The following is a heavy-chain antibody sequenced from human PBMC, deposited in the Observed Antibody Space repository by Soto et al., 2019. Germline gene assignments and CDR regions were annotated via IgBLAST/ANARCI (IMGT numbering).Heavy chain of an antibody. Sequence: QVQLVQSGAEVKKPGSSVKVSCKASGGTFSTSAISWVRQAPGQGLEWVGGIMPVFPTPDYAQNFQGRVTITADESTTTAYLELTSFRADDTAVYYCARDKDRLQLGGNYYYILDVWGQGTAITVSS. V-gene: IGHV1-69*12. CDR3: ARDKDRLQLGGNYYYILDV. CDR1: GGTFSTSA. D-gene: IGHD1-1*01. J-gene: IGHJ6*02. CDR2: IMPVFPTP.